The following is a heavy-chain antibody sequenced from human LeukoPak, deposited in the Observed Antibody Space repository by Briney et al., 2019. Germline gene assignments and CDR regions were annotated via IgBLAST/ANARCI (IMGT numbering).Heavy chain of an antibody. CDR1: GFTFSSDS. D-gene: IGHD3-16*01. J-gene: IGHJ4*02. Sequence: GSLRLSCAASGFTFSSDSMNWVRQAPGKGLECVSYISSSSSTIYYADSVKGRFTTSRDNAKNSLYLQMNSLRAEDTAVYYCARDNEGDVDYWGQGTLVTVSS. CDR3: ARDNEGDVDY. CDR2: ISSSSSTI. V-gene: IGHV3-48*04.